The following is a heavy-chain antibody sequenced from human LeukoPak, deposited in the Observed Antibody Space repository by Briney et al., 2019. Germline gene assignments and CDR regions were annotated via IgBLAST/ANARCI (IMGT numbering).Heavy chain of an antibody. D-gene: IGHD6-13*01. V-gene: IGHV3-33*01. CDR2: IWYDGSNK. CDR3: ARGRMGIAAAGVFDP. CDR1: GFTFSSYG. J-gene: IGHJ5*02. Sequence: PGRSLRLSCAASGFTFSSYGMHWVRQAPGKGLEWVAVIWYDGSNKYYADSVKGRFTISRDNAKNSLYLQMNSLRAEDTALYHCARGRMGIAAAGVFDPWGQGTLVTVSS.